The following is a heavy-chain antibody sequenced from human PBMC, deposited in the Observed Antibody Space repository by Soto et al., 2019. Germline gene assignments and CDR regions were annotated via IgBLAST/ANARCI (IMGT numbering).Heavy chain of an antibody. D-gene: IGHD2-8*01. Sequence: EVQLVESGGGLVKPGGSLRLSCAASGFTFSSYSMNWVRQAPGKGLEWISSISSTSNYIYYADSVKGRFTISRDHPKNSLYLQRTSLRGEDTACDYNEVDDICSGAHWGQGTLVTFNS. V-gene: IGHV3-21*01. CDR3: EVDDICSGAH. CDR1: GFTFSSYS. J-gene: IGHJ4*02. CDR2: ISSTSNYI.